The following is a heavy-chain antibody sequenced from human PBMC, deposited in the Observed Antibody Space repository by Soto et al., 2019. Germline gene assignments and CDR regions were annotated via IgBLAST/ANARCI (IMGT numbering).Heavy chain of an antibody. J-gene: IGHJ4*02. CDR2: IIPLFEAK. D-gene: IGHD4-17*01. CDR1: GGTSSSYA. Sequence: QVQLVQSGAEVKKPGSSMKVSCKASGGTSSSYAINWVRQTPGPGLGLEWMGGIIPLFEAKSYAQKFRGRVTISADKSTSTAYMELSSLRSEDTAVYYCAGGRPYYNGDSMYYFDYWGQETLVTVSS. V-gene: IGHV1-69*13. CDR3: AGGRPYYNGDSMYYFDY.